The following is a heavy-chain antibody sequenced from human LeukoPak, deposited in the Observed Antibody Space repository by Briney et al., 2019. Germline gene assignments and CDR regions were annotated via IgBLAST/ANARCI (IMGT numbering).Heavy chain of an antibody. J-gene: IGHJ3*02. D-gene: IGHD1-20*01. CDR2: ISGSGGST. CDR3: AKRTTITGPANDAFDI. CDR1: GFTFSSYA. Sequence: GGTLRLSCAASGFTFSSYAMSWVRQAPGKGLEWVSGISGSGGSTYYADSVKGRFTISRDNAKKSLYLQMNRLRAEDTALYYFAKRTTITGPANDAFDIWGQGTMATVSS. V-gene: IGHV3-23*01.